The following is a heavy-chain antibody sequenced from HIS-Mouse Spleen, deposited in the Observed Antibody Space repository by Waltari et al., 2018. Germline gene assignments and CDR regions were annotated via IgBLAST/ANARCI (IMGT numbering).Heavy chain of an antibody. V-gene: IGHV6-1*01. J-gene: IGHJ2*01. Sequence: QVQLQQSGPGLVKPSQTLSLTCAIPGDSVSSNSAAWNWIRQSPSRGLEWLGRTYYRSKWYKDYALSGKIRITINPDTSKNQFSLQLNSVTPEDTAVYYCARDSNWGWAPDWYFDLWGRGTLVTVSS. CDR1: GDSVSSNSAA. D-gene: IGHD7-27*01. CDR3: ARDSNWGWAPDWYFDL. CDR2: TYYRSKWYK.